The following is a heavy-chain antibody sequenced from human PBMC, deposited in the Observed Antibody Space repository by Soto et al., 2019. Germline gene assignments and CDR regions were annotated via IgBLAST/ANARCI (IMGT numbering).Heavy chain of an antibody. D-gene: IGHD2-21*02. V-gene: IGHV1-2*02. Sequence: AAVKVSCKASGYTFTGYYMHWVRQAPGQGLDWMGWINPSSGGTNYAQKFQGRVTMTRDTSISTAYMELSRLRSDDTAVYYCARGRGSCGGDCYLLSLSNWFDPCGQGTLVTDS. CDR1: GYTFTGYY. CDR2: INPSSGGT. CDR3: ARGRGSCGGDCYLLSLSNWFDP. J-gene: IGHJ5*02.